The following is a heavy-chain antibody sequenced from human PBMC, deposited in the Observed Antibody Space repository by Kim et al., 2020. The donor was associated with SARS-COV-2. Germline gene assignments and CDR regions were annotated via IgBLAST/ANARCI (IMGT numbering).Heavy chain of an antibody. V-gene: IGHV6-1*01. D-gene: IGHD3-3*01. CDR3: ARDGFYDFSSGSYEYFFDY. CDR1: GDSVSSNSAA. CDR2: TYYKSNWFK. Sequence: SQTLSLTCDISGDSVSSNSAAWNWVRQSPSRGLEWLGRTYYKSNWFKEYAVSVQSRVTINADTSKNQFSLQLSSVTPDDTAVYYCARDGFYDFSSGSYEYFFDYWGPGDLVTVSS. J-gene: IGHJ4*02.